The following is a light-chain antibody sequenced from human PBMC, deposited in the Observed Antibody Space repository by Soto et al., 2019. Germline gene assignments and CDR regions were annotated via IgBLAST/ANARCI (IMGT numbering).Light chain of an antibody. CDR3: SSRTTNTTVV. CDR2: EGS. Sequence: QSVLTQPASVSGSPGQSLTISCTGSSSDVGAYKFDSWFQQHPGKAPKLIIYEGSYRPSGVSNRFSGSKSGSTASLSISGLRAEDEADYYCSSRTTNTTVVFGGGTKLTVL. J-gene: IGLJ2*01. CDR1: SSDVGAYKF. V-gene: IGLV2-14*03.